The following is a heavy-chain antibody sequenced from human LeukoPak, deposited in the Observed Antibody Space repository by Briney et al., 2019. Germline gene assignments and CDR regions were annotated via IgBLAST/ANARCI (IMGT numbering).Heavy chain of an antibody. CDR2: IYYSGST. J-gene: IGHJ1*01. V-gene: IGHV4-39*01. CDR1: GGTISSSNYN. D-gene: IGHD6-13*01. CDR3: ARDAAAAGNLDH. Sequence: PSETLTLTCTVSGGTISSSNYNWGWIRQPPGKGLEWIGSIYYSGSTYYNPSLKSRVTISVDTSKNQFSLKLSSVTAADTAVYYCARDAAAAGNLDHWGQGTLVTVSS.